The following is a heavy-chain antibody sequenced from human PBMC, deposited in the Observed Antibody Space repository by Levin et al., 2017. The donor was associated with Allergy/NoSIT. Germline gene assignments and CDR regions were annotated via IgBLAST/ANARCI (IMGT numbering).Heavy chain of an antibody. D-gene: IGHD3-22*01. J-gene: IGHJ4*02. CDR3: AIRRSKSPYYDSSGYHRGFDY. V-gene: IGHV4-34*01. Sequence: SQTLSLTCAVYGGSFSGYYWSWIRQPPGKGLEWIGEINHSGSTNYNPSLKSRVTISVDTSKNQFSLKLSSVTAADTAVYYCAIRRSKSPYYDSSGYHRGFDYWGQGTLVTVSS. CDR1: GGSFSGYY. CDR2: INHSGST.